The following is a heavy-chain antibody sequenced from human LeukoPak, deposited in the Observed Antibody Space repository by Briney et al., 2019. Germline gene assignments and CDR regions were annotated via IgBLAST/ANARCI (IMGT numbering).Heavy chain of an antibody. CDR1: GYTFTSYG. CDR3: AIGYYDSSGYMSLDAFDI. Sequence: GASVKVSFKASGYTFTSYGISWVRQAPGQGLEWMGWISAYNGNTNYAQKLQGRVTMTTDTSTSTAYMELRSLRSDDTAVYYCAIGYYDSSGYMSLDAFDIWGQGTMVTVSS. CDR2: ISAYNGNT. D-gene: IGHD3-22*01. V-gene: IGHV1-18*01. J-gene: IGHJ3*02.